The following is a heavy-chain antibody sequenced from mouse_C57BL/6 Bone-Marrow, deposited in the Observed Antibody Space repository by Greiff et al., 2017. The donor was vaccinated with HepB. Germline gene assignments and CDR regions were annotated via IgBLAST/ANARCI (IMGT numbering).Heavy chain of an antibody. CDR2: IDPANGNT. J-gene: IGHJ4*01. CDR3: AGYYYGSSGGMDY. CDR1: GFNIKNNY. Sequence: VQLQQSVAELVRPGASVKLSCTASGFNIKNNYMHWVKQRPEQGLEWIGRIDPANGNTKYAPKFQGKATITADTSSNTAYLQLSSLTSEDTAIYYCAGYYYGSSGGMDYWGQGTSVTVSS. D-gene: IGHD1-1*01. V-gene: IGHV14-3*01.